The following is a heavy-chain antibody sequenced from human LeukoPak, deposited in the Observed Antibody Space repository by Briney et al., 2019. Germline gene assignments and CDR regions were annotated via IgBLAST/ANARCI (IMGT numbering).Heavy chain of an antibody. Sequence: GESLKISCKGSGYSFTSYWIGWVRQMPGKGLEWMGIIYPGDSDTRYSPSFQGQVTISSDKSISNAYLQRSSLKASDTAMYYCARRDSSSCWFDPWGQGTLVTVSS. V-gene: IGHV5-51*01. CDR1: GYSFTSYW. CDR2: IYPGDSDT. D-gene: IGHD6-6*01. CDR3: ARRDSSSCWFDP. J-gene: IGHJ5*02.